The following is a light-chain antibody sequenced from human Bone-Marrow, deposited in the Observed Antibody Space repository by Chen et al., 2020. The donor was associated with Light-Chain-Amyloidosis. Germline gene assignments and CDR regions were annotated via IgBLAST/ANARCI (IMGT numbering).Light chain of an antibody. CDR2: NDD. J-gene: IGLJ1*01. Sequence: QSVLTQPPSTSGTPGQTVTITCSGSSSNIGSNIVTWYQHLPGAAPTLLIYNDDKRPSGVPCRFSASRSGASASLSISGLQSGDEGDYHCATWDDRLIGYVFGSGTEVTVL. CDR1: SSNIGSNI. V-gene: IGLV1-44*01. CDR3: ATWDDRLIGYV.